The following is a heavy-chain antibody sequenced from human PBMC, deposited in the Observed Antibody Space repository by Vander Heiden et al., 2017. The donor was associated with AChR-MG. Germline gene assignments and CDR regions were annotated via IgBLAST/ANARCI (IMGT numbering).Heavy chain of an antibody. CDR2: INHSGST. CDR1: GGSFSGYY. V-gene: IGHV4-34*01. D-gene: IGHD3-3*01. CDR3: ASLRTWDDFWSGYYKYYYYYMDV. J-gene: IGHJ6*03. Sequence: QVQLQQWGAGLLKPSETLSLTCAVYGGSFSGYYWSWIRQPPGKWLEWIGEINHSGSTNYNPSLKSRVTISVDTSKNQFSLKLSSVTAADTAVYYCASLRTWDDFWSGYYKYYYYYMDVWGKGTTVTVSS.